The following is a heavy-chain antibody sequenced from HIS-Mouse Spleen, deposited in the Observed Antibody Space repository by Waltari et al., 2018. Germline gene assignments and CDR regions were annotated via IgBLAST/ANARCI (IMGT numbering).Heavy chain of an antibody. J-gene: IGHJ4*02. CDR1: GFTFSSYA. D-gene: IGHD3-10*01. V-gene: IGHV3-23*01. CDR3: AQNYYGSGSYYY. CDR2: ISGSGGST. Sequence: EVQLLESGGGLVQPGGSLGLSCAASGFTFSSYAMGWVRQAPGKGLEWVSAISGSGGSTYYADSVKGRFTISRDNSKNTLYLQMNSLRAEDTAVYYCAQNYYGSGSYYYWGQGTLVTVSS.